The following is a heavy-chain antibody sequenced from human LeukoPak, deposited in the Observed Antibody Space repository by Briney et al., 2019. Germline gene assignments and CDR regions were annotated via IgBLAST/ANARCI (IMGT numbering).Heavy chain of an antibody. D-gene: IGHD3-3*01. CDR3: ARDRAWNYFDY. V-gene: IGHV3-30*03. Sequence: GGSLRLSCVPSGFSFSNYAMSWVRQAPGKGLEWVAIISNDGSRKYYAHSVEGRFTISRDNSKNTLYLQMDSLRAEDTAVYYCARDRAWNYFDYWGQGTLVTVSS. CDR2: ISNDGSRK. J-gene: IGHJ4*02. CDR1: GFSFSNYA.